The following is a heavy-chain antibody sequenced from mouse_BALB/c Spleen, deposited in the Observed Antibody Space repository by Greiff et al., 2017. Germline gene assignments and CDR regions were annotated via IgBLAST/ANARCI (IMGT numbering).Heavy chain of an antibody. Sequence: EVKLVESGGGLVQPGGSRKLSCAASGFTFSSFGMHWVRQAPEKGLEWVAYISSGSSTIYYADTVKGRFTISRDNPKNTLFLQMTSLRSEDTAMYYCARGPIHYYGYYFDYWGQGTTLTVSS. J-gene: IGHJ2*01. D-gene: IGHD1-2*01. CDR3: ARGPIHYYGYYFDY. V-gene: IGHV5-17*02. CDR1: GFTFSSFG. CDR2: ISSGSSTI.